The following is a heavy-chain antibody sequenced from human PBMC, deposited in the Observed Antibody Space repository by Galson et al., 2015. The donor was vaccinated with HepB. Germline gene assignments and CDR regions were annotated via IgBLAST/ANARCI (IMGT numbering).Heavy chain of an antibody. Sequence: SLRLSCAASGFTFDDYAMHWVRQAPGKGLEWVSGISWNSGSIGYADSVKGRFTISRDNAKNSLYLQMNSLGAEDTALYYCAKGQTGYGDYGYYYYGMDVWGQGTTVTVSS. J-gene: IGHJ6*02. D-gene: IGHD4-17*01. CDR1: GFTFDDYA. CDR3: AKGQTGYGDYGYYYYGMDV. CDR2: ISWNSGSI. V-gene: IGHV3-9*01.